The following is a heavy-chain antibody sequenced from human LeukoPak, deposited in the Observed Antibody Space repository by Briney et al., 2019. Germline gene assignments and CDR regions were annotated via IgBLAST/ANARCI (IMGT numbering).Heavy chain of an antibody. J-gene: IGHJ4*02. CDR2: IYYSGST. V-gene: IGHV4-59*01. D-gene: IGHD4-17*01. CDR1: GVSISSYY. CDR3: ARAGTVTTLFDY. Sequence: SETLSLTCTVSGVSISSYYWGWIRQPPGKGLEWIGYIYYSGSTNYNPSLKSRVTISVDTSENQFSLKLSSVTAADTAVYYCARAGTVTTLFDYWGQGTLVTVSS.